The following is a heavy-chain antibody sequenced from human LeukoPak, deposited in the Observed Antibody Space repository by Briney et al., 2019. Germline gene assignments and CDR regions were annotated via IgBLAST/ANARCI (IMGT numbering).Heavy chain of an antibody. J-gene: IGHJ4*02. CDR1: GGSFSGYY. CDR2: INHSGST. Sequence: PSETLSLTCAVYGGSFSGYYWSWIRQPPGKGLEWIGEINHSGSTNYNPSLKSRVTISVDTSKNQFSLKLSSVTAADMAVYYCARGGREYYYGSGIDYFDYWGQGTLVTVSS. D-gene: IGHD3-10*01. V-gene: IGHV4-34*01. CDR3: ARGGREYYYGSGIDYFDY.